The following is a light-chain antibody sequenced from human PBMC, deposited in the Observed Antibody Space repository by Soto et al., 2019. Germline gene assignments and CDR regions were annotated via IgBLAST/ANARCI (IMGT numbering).Light chain of an antibody. V-gene: IGKV3-11*01. CDR2: DAS. CDR3: QQRSNWPPTWT. J-gene: IGKJ1*01. Sequence: EIVLTQSPPTLSLSPGERATLSCRASQSVSSYLAWYQQKPGQAPRLLIYDASKRATGIPARFSGSGSGTDCTLTISNLEPEDFAVYYCQQRSNWPPTWTFGQGTRVEIK. CDR1: QSVSSY.